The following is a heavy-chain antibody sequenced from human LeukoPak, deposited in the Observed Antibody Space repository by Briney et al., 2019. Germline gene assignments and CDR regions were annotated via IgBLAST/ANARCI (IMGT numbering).Heavy chain of an antibody. D-gene: IGHD2-8*02. V-gene: IGHV4-59*08. J-gene: IGHJ4*02. CDR2: IYYTGRN. CDR1: GGSINIHY. CDR3: VRRGTGWNYFDY. Sequence: SETLSLTCAVSGGSINIHYWGWIRQPPGKGLEWIGDIYYTGRNNYNPSLKSRVTISVDTSKNLLSLTLTSVPPADTAIYYCVRRGTGWNYFDYWGQGVLLTVSS.